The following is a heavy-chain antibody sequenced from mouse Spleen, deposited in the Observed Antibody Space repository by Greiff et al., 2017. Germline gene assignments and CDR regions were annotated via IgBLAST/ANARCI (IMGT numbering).Heavy chain of an antibody. Sequence: VMLVESGPGLVAPSQSLSITCTVSGFSLTNYAVHWVRQSPGKGLEWLGVIWSDGSTDYNAAFISRLSISKDNSKSQVFFKMNSLQADDTAIYYCARKGTMITTGYAMDYWGQGTSVTVSS. J-gene: IGHJ4*01. CDR2: IWSDGST. V-gene: IGHV2-4-1*01. CDR3: ARKGTMITTGYAMDY. D-gene: IGHD2-4*01. CDR1: GFSLTNYA.